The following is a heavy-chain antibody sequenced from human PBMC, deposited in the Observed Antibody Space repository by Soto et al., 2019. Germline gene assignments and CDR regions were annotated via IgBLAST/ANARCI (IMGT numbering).Heavy chain of an antibody. J-gene: IGHJ6*02. CDR1: GFTFSSYA. CDR3: AKFRYYGSGSYSRIYYYYGMDG. CDR2: ISGSGGST. Sequence: GGSLRLSCAASGFTFSSYAMSWVRQAPGKGLEWVSAISGSGGSTYYADSVKGRFTISRDNSKNTLYLQMNSLRAEDTAVYYCAKFRYYGSGSYSRIYYYYGMDGWGQGTTVTVSS. D-gene: IGHD3-10*01. V-gene: IGHV3-23*01.